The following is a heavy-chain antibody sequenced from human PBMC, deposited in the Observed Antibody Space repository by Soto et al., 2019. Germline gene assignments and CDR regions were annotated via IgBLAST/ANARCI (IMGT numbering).Heavy chain of an antibody. CDR1: GFTFSSYG. V-gene: IGHV3-30*18. D-gene: IGHD5-18*01. Sequence: QVQLVESGGGVVQPGRSLRLSCAASGFTFSSYGMHWVRQAPGKGLEWVAVISYDGSNKYYADSVKGRFTISRDNSKNPLYLHMNSLRAEDTAVYYCAKDTVGSSYGYSSYGMDLWGQGTTATASS. CDR2: ISYDGSNK. CDR3: AKDTVGSSYGYSSYGMDL. J-gene: IGHJ6*02.